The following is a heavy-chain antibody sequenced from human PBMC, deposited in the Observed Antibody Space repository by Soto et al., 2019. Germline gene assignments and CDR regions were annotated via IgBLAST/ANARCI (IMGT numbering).Heavy chain of an antibody. V-gene: IGHV4-34*01. J-gene: IGHJ6*03. D-gene: IGHD2-2*01. CDR1: GGSFSGYY. CDR3: ASRSEVPAAIGYYYYMDV. CDR2: INHSGST. Sequence: SGTLSLTCAVFGGSFSGYYWGWVRPPPGKGLEWIGEINHSGSTNYNPSLKSRVTISVDTSKNQFSLKLSSVTAADTAVYYCASRSEVPAAIGYYYYMDVWGKGTTVTVSS.